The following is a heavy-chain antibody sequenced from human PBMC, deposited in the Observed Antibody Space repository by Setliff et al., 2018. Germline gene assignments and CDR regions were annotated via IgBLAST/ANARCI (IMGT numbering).Heavy chain of an antibody. CDR1: GYTFSHSG. J-gene: IGHJ4*02. D-gene: IGHD2-8*01. Sequence: ASVKVSCKASGYTFSHSGITWVRQAPGQGLEWMGWISGHTGNTYYAQKLQGRVTMTTDTSTSTAYMELRSLTSDDTAVYYCSRLVRYCTSTTCQRASGAEFWGQGTLVTVSS. V-gene: IGHV1-18*01. CDR2: ISGHTGNT. CDR3: SRLVRYCTSTTCQRASGAEF.